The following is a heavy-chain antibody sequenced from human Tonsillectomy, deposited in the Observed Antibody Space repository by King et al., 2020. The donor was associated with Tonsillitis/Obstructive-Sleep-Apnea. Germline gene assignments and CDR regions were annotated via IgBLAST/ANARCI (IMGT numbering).Heavy chain of an antibody. CDR1: GGSISSYY. J-gene: IGHJ4*02. Sequence: VQLQESGPGLVKPSETLSLTCTVSGGSISSYYWSWIRQPPGKGLEWIGYIYYSGSTNYNPSLKSRVTISVDTSKNQCSLELSSVTAADTAVYYWARASYYYDSMKYWGQGTLVTVSS. CDR2: IYYSGST. D-gene: IGHD3-22*01. CDR3: ARASYYYDSMKY. V-gene: IGHV4-59*01.